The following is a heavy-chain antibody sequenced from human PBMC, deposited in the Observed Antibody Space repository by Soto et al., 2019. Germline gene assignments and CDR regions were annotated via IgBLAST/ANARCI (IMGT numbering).Heavy chain of an antibody. J-gene: IGHJ3*02. CDR3: ARGALTITEVVVAATFDAFDI. Sequence: QVQLVESGGGVVQPGRSLRLSCAASGFTFSSYGMHWVRQAPDKGLEWVAVIWYDGSNKYYADSVKGRFTISRDNSKNTLYLQMNSLRAEDTAVYYCARGALTITEVVVAATFDAFDIWGQGTMVTVSS. CDR2: IWYDGSNK. CDR1: GFTFSSYG. D-gene: IGHD2-15*01. V-gene: IGHV3-33*01.